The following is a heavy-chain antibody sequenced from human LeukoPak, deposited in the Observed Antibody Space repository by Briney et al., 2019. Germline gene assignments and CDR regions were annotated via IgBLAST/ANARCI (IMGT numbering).Heavy chain of an antibody. CDR1: GYAFTDYD. V-gene: IGHV1-8*01. J-gene: IGHJ4*02. Sequence: ASVTVSFKASGYAFTDYDINWVRQATGQGRAWMGWMNPNTGDTGYAQNFQGRLTMTRNTSIDTAYMELSGLRSEDTAIYYCTRGSLSGSSRDYWGQGTLVTVSS. CDR3: TRGSLSGSSRDY. D-gene: IGHD1-26*01. CDR2: MNPNTGDT.